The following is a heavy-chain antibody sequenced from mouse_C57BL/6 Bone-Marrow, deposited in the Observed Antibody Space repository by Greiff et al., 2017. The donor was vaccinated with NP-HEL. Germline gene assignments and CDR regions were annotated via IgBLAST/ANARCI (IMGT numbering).Heavy chain of an antibody. CDR3: TTRITTVVATEENYFDY. CDR2: IDPENGDT. V-gene: IGHV14-4*01. Sequence: VQLQQSGAELVRPGASVKLSCTASGFNIKDDYMHWVKQRPEQGLEWIGWIDPENGDTEYASKFQGKATITADTSSNTAYLQLSSLTSEDTAVYYCTTRITTVVATEENYFDYWGQGTTLTVSS. J-gene: IGHJ2*01. CDR1: GFNIKDDY. D-gene: IGHD1-1*01.